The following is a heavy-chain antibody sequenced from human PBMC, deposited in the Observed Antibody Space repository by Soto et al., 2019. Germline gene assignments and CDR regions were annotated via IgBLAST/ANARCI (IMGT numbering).Heavy chain of an antibody. V-gene: IGHV3-30-3*01. J-gene: IGHJ4*02. CDR1: GFTFSSYA. Sequence: GGSLRLSCAASGFTFSSYAMHWVRQAPGKGLEWVAVISYDGSNKYYADSVKGRFTISRDNSKNTLYLQMNSLRAEDTAVYYCARAIAVAGTFDYWGQGTLVTVS. CDR2: ISYDGSNK. CDR3: ARAIAVAGTFDY. D-gene: IGHD6-19*01.